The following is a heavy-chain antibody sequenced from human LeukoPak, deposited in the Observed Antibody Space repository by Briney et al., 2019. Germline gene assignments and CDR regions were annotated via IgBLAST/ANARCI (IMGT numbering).Heavy chain of an antibody. Sequence: PSETLSLTCAVYGGSFSGYYWSWIRQPPGKGLEWIGEINHSGSTNYNPSLKSRVTISVDTSKNQFSLKLSSVTAADTAVYYCARDCPYCSGGSCNPCSPWGQGTLVTVSS. J-gene: IGHJ5*02. CDR3: ARDCPYCSGGSCNPCSP. V-gene: IGHV4-34*01. D-gene: IGHD2-15*01. CDR2: INHSGST. CDR1: GGSFSGYY.